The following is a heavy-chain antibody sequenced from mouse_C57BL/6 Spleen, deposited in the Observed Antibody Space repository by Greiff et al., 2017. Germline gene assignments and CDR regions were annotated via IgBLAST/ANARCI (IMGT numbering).Heavy chain of an antibody. Sequence: QVQLQQPGAELVKPGASVKLSCKASGYTFTSYWMQWVKQRPGQGLEWIGEIDPSDSYTNYNQKFKGKATLTVDPSSSTAYMQLSSLTSEDSAVYYFARSYYGSSRYAMDYWGQGTSVTVSS. CDR3: ARSYYGSSRYAMDY. CDR2: IDPSDSYT. CDR1: GYTFTSYW. V-gene: IGHV1-50*01. J-gene: IGHJ4*01. D-gene: IGHD1-1*01.